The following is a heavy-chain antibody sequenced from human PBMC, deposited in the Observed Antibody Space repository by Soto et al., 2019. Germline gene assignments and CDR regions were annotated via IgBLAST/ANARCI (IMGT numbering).Heavy chain of an antibody. V-gene: IGHV3-48*03. CDR1: GFTFSSYE. Sequence: EVQLVESGGGLVQPGGSLRLSCAASGFTFSSYEMNWVRQAPGKGREWVSYISSSGSTRYYADSVKGRFTISRDNARNSLYVQMNSLRVEDTAVYYCARAYCGGDCYWDYWGDGTLFTVSS. CDR3: ARAYCGGDCYWDY. CDR2: ISSSGSTR. J-gene: IGHJ4*01. D-gene: IGHD2-21*02.